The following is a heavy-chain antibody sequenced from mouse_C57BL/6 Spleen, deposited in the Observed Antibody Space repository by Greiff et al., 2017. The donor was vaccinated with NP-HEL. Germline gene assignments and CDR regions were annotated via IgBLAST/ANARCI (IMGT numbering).Heavy chain of an antibody. CDR2: INYDGSST. Sequence: EVKLVESEGGLVQPGSSMKLSCTASGFTFSDYYMAWVRQVPEKGLEWVANINYDGSSTYYLDSLKSRFIISRDNAKNILYLQMSSLKSEDTATYYCAREDSNYYGSSNYYAMDYWGQGTSVTVSS. V-gene: IGHV5-16*01. CDR1: GFTFSDYY. J-gene: IGHJ4*01. CDR3: AREDSNYYGSSNYYAMDY. D-gene: IGHD1-1*01.